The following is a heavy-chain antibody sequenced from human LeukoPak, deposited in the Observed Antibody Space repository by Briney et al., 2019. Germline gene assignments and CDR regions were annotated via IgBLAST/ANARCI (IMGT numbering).Heavy chain of an antibody. CDR2: ISSSSSYI. J-gene: IGHJ6*02. V-gene: IGHV3-21*01. CDR3: ATVKYSSGWSTMNYGMDV. Sequence: PGGPLRLSCAASGFTFSSYSMNWVRQAPGKGLEWVSSISSSSSYIYYADSVKGRFTISRDNAKSSLYLQMNSLRAEDTAVYYCATVKYSSGWSTMNYGMDVWGQGTTVTVSS. D-gene: IGHD6-19*01. CDR1: GFTFSSYS.